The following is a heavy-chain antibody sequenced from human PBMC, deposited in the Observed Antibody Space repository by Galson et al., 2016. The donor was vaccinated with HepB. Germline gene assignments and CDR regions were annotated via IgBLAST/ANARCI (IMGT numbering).Heavy chain of an antibody. CDR1: GYKFTNYW. CDR2: IYPADSDT. J-gene: IGHJ4*01. D-gene: IGHD3-16*01. V-gene: IGHV5-51*01. CDR3: ARLQGAGDYRVY. Sequence: QSGAEVKKAGESLKISCKGSGYKFTNYWIGWVRQMPGKGLEWMGIIYPADSDTRVSPSFEGQVTISADKFINTAYLQWNTLKASDTAIYYCARLQGAGDYRVYWGQGTLVTVSS.